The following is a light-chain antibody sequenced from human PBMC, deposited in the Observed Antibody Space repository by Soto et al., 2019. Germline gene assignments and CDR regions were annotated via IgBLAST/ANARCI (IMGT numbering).Light chain of an antibody. Sequence: DIQMTQSPSTLSASVGDRVTITCRASQSISSWLAWYQQKPGKAPKVLIWDASSLQRGVPSRFSGSGSGTDFTLTISSLQPEDFATYYCQQTNSFPRTFGQGTKVDIK. CDR2: DAS. V-gene: IGKV1-12*01. CDR3: QQTNSFPRT. J-gene: IGKJ1*01. CDR1: QSISSW.